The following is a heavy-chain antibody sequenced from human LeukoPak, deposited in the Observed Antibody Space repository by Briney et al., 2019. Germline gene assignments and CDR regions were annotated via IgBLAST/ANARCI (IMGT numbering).Heavy chain of an antibody. CDR1: GYTFTGYY. CDR2: INPNSGGT. Sequence: ASVKVSCKASGYTFTGYYMHWVRQAPGQGLEWMGWINPNSGGTNYAQKFQGRVTMTRDTSISTAYMELSRLRPDDTAVYYCARDDRVTIFGPYGMDVWGQGTTVTVSS. D-gene: IGHD3-3*01. CDR3: ARDDRVTIFGPYGMDV. V-gene: IGHV1-2*02. J-gene: IGHJ6*02.